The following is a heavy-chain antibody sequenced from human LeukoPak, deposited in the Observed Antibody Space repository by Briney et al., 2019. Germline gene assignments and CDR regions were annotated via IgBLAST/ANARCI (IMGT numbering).Heavy chain of an antibody. J-gene: IGHJ2*01. CDR3: VKGFRVISYWYFDL. CDR2: ISGSGGST. CDR1: KFTFSNYA. Sequence: GGSLRLSCADSKFTFSNYAMSWVRQAPGKGLEWVSTISGSGGSTYYADSVKGRFTISRDNSKNTLYLQMNSLRAEDTAVYYCVKGFRVISYWYFDLWGRGTLVTVSS. D-gene: IGHD2-21*01. V-gene: IGHV3-23*01.